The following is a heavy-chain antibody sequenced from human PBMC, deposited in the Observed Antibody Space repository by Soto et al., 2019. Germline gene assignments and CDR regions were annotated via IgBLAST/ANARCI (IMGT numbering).Heavy chain of an antibody. D-gene: IGHD5-12*01. CDR3: ARGLESGSGYDPLDY. J-gene: IGHJ4*02. V-gene: IGHV3-30-3*01. Sequence: QVQLVESGGGVVQPGRSLRLSCAASGFTFSSYAMHWVRQAPGKGLEWVAVISYDGSNKYYADSVKGRFTISRDNSKNTLYLQMNSLRAEDTAVYYCARGLESGSGYDPLDYWGQGTLVTVSS. CDR2: ISYDGSNK. CDR1: GFTFSSYA.